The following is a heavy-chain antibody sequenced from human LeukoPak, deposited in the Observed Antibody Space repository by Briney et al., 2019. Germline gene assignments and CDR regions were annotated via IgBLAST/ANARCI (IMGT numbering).Heavy chain of an antibody. V-gene: IGHV3-23*01. J-gene: IGHJ4*02. CDR2: ISPSGDST. CDR1: GFTFSSHS. CDR3: ARRLLTGGVTDFFDF. D-gene: IGHD2-21*02. Sequence: PGGSLRLSCAASGFTFSSHSMSWVRQPPGEGLEWVPAISPSGDSTTYRDSVKGQFTISRDNSKNRLYLQMNTLTVEDTAIYYSARRLLTGGVTDFFDFWGQGALVTVSS.